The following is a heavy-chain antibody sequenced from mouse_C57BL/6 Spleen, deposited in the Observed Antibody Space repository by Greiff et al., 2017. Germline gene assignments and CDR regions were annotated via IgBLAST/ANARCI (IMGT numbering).Heavy chain of an antibody. V-gene: IGHV1-64*01. CDR2: IHPNSGST. J-gene: IGHJ4*01. CDR3: ARFDGYPRAMDY. D-gene: IGHD2-3*01. CDR1: GYTFTSYW. Sequence: QVQLQQSGPELVKPGASVKLSCKASGYTFTSYWMHWVKQRPGQGLEWIGMIHPNSGSTNYNEKFKSKATLTVDKSSSTAYMQLSSLTSEDSAVYYCARFDGYPRAMDYWGQGTSVTGSS.